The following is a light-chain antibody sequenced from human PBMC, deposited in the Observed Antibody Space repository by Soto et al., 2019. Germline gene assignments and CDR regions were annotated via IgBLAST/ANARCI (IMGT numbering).Light chain of an antibody. J-gene: IGKJ3*01. Sequence: EIVLTQSPGTLSLSPGERATLSCRASQSVSSSYLAWYQQKPGQAPRLLIYGASSRATGISDRFSGSGSGTDFTLTISRLEPEDFAVYYCQQYGSSPSTFGPGTKVDIK. CDR2: GAS. CDR3: QQYGSSPST. CDR1: QSVSSSY. V-gene: IGKV3-20*01.